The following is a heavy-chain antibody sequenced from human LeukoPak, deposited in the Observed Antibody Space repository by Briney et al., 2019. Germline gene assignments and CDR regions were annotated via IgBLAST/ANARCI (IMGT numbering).Heavy chain of an antibody. V-gene: IGHV1-24*01. CDR2: FAPEDGET. Sequence: ASVKVACKVSGYTLTELSMHWVRHAPGKGREWKGGFAPEDGETIYAQKFQGRVTMTEDTSTDTAYMELSSLRSEDTAVYYCATVANFWSGYLKYYYMDVWGKGTTVTVSS. CDR1: GYTLTELS. D-gene: IGHD3-3*01. CDR3: ATVANFWSGYLKYYYMDV. J-gene: IGHJ6*03.